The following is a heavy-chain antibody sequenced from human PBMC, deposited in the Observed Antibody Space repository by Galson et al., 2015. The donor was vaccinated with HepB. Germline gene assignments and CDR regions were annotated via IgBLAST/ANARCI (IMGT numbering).Heavy chain of an antibody. Sequence: SVKVSCKASGGTFSSYAISWVRQAPGQGLEWMGRIIPILGIANYAQKFQGRVTITADKSTSTAYMELSSLRSEDTAVYYCARDNPYYYGSGSEQHYWYFDLWGRGTLVTVSS. CDR2: IIPILGIA. CDR1: GGTFSSYA. CDR3: ARDNPYYYGSGSEQHYWYFDL. V-gene: IGHV1-69*04. D-gene: IGHD3-10*01. J-gene: IGHJ2*01.